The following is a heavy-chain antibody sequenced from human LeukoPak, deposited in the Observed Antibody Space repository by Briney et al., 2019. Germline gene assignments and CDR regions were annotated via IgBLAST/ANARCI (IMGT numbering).Heavy chain of an antibody. CDR2: INSDGSST. J-gene: IGHJ6*02. D-gene: IGHD6-13*01. CDR3: ARAGGSSSSVPYYYGMDV. CDR1: GFTFSSYW. Sequence: QPGGSLRLSCAASGFTFSSYWMHWVRQAPGKGLVWVSRINSDGSSTRDAGSVRGRFTISRDNAKNTLYLQVNSLRVEDTAVYYCARAGGSSSSVPYYYGMDVWGQGTTVTVSS. V-gene: IGHV3-74*01.